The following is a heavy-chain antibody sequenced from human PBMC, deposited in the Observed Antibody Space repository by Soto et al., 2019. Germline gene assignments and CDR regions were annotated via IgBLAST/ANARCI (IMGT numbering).Heavy chain of an antibody. V-gene: IGHV4-30-4*01. CDR3: ARGPSGDKIDF. J-gene: IGHJ4*02. CDR1: GDSINTVNYY. D-gene: IGHD7-27*01. Sequence: QVQLQESGPGLVKPSQTRSLTCTVSGDSINTVNYYWSWIRQSPDKGLEWIGHIYHGGTTYNNPSLTXRXTXSXXTSNNQFSLKLSSVSAADTAVYYCARGPSGDKIDFWGQGTLVTVSS. CDR2: IYHGGTT.